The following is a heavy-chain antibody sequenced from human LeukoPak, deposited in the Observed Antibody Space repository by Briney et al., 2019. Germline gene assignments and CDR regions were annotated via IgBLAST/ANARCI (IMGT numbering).Heavy chain of an antibody. J-gene: IGHJ4*02. CDR2: IKGDGSST. CDR3: ARDGYSFGHDFDY. CDR1: GFTFSSYW. Sequence: PGGSLRLSCAASGFTFSSYWMHWVRHTPGKGLVWVSRIKGDGSSTSYADSVKGRFTISRDNAKNTLYLQMNSLRAEDTAVYYCARDGYSFGHDFDYWGQGTLVTGSS. V-gene: IGHV3-74*01. D-gene: IGHD5-18*01.